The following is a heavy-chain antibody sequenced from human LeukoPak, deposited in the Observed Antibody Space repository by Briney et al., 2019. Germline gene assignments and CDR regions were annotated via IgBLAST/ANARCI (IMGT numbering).Heavy chain of an antibody. CDR2: IYPGDSDT. J-gene: IGHJ3*02. CDR1: GYSFTSYW. Sequence: HGESLKISCKGSGYSFTSYWIGWVRQMPGKGLEWMGIIYPGDSDTRYSPSFQGQVTISADKSISTAYLQWSSLKASDTAMYYCASQYLMTTSAKFAFDIWGQGTMVTVSS. CDR3: ASQYLMTTSAKFAFDI. D-gene: IGHD4-11*01. V-gene: IGHV5-51*01.